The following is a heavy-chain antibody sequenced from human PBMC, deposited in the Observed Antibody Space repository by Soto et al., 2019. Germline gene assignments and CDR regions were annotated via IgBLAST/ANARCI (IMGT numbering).Heavy chain of an antibody. CDR1: GGTFSSYT. V-gene: IGHV1-69*08. CDR2: IIPILGIA. CDR3: AREEYYYGSGAFFDY. Sequence: QVQLVQSGAEVKKPGSSVKVSCKASGGTFSSYTISWVRQDPGQGLEWMGRIIPILGIANYAQKFQGRVTSTADKSTSTAYMELSSLRSEDTAVYYCAREEYYYGSGAFFDYWGQGTLVTVSS. J-gene: IGHJ4*02. D-gene: IGHD3-10*01.